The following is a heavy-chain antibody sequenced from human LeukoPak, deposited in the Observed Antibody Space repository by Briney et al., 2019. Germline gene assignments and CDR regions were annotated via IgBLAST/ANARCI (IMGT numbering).Heavy chain of an antibody. CDR1: GFTFSSYS. Sequence: GGSLRLFCAASGFTFSSYSMNWVRQAPGKGLEWVSYISYSSSNIYYADSVKGRFTISRDNSKNTLYLQMNSLRAEDTAVYYCAKDSSGWYLNYYFDYWGQGTLVTVSS. V-gene: IGHV3-48*01. CDR2: ISYSSSNI. CDR3: AKDSSGWYLNYYFDY. D-gene: IGHD6-19*01. J-gene: IGHJ4*02.